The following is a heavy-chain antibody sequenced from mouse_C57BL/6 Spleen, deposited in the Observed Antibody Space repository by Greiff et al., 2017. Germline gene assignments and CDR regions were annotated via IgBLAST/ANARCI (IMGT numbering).Heavy chain of an antibody. CDR2: ISSGGSYT. CDR1: GFTFSNYC. D-gene: IGHD1-1*01. CDR3: AGHPPYYGSSYGDFDY. Sequence: EVQLVESGGDLVKPGGSLKLSCAASGFTFSNYCMSWVRQTPDKRLEWVATISSGGSYTHYPDSVKGRFTFSRDNANNTPYLQIGSLKSENTAMYYCAGHPPYYGSSYGDFDYWGQGTTLTVSS. J-gene: IGHJ2*01. V-gene: IGHV5-6*01.